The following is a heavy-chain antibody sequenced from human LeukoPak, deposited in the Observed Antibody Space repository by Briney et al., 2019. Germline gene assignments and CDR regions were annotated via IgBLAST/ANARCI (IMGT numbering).Heavy chain of an antibody. CDR2: ISGDGST. D-gene: IGHD2-15*01. CDR3: AKYCSGGNCYSGLS. J-gene: IGHJ5*02. Sequence: GGSLRLSCAASGFIFSTYAMTWVRQAPGKGLEWVSTISGDGSTYYTGSVKGRFTISRDNSKNTLFLQMNSPRAEDTAVYYCAKYCSGGNCYSGLSWGQGTLVTVSS. V-gene: IGHV3-23*01. CDR1: GFIFSTYA.